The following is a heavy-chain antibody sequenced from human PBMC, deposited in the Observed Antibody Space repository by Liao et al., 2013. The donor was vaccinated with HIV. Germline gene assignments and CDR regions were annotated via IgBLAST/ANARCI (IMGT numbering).Heavy chain of an antibody. J-gene: IGHJ2*01. V-gene: IGHV4-4*07. Sequence: QVQLQESGPGLVKPSETLSLTCSVSHGSITSHYWSWIRQAAGRGLEWLGRVSGSGSTKYNPSLKSRVTISLDTSRNRFSLQLISVTAADTAVYWCARARGGDFDLWGRGSLLTVSS. CDR2: VSGSGST. CDR1: HGSITSHY. D-gene: IGHD3-16*01. CDR3: ARARGGDFDL.